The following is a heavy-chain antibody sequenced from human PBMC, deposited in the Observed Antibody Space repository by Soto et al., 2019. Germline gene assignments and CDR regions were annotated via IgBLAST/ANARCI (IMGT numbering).Heavy chain of an antibody. D-gene: IGHD1-1*01. CDR2: ISAHNGNT. CDR3: ARGRYGDY. Sequence: QVHLVQSGAEVKKPGASVKVSCKDSGYAFTTYGITWVRQAPGQGLEWMGWISAHNGNTNYAQKLQGRATVTRDTATSTAYMELRRLSSDDTAVYYCARGRYGDYWGQGALVTVSS. J-gene: IGHJ4*02. CDR1: GYAFTTYG. V-gene: IGHV1-18*01.